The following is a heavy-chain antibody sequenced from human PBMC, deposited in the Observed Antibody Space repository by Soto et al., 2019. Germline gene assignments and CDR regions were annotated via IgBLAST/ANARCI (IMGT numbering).Heavy chain of an antibody. CDR1: GGSFSGYY. D-gene: IGHD3-3*01. CDR3: ASSLRFLERFFDY. CDR2: INHSGST. V-gene: IGHV4-34*01. Sequence: QVHLQQWGARVLKPSETLSLTCAVDGGSFSGYYWSWIRQPRGKGLEWIGEINHSGSTNYNPSLKSRITISLDMSKNQFSLKLSSVTAADAAVYYCASSLRFLERFFDYWGQGTLVTVSS. J-gene: IGHJ4*02.